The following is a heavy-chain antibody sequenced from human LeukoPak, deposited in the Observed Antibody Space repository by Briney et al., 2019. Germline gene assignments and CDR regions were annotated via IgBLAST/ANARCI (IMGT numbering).Heavy chain of an antibody. D-gene: IGHD5-18*01. CDR2: INWNGGST. CDR3: FTAMAENDY. CDR1: GFTFDDYG. V-gene: IGHV3-20*04. J-gene: IGHJ4*02. Sequence: GGSLRLSCAASGFTFDDYGMSWVRQAPGKGPEWVSGINWNGGSTGYADSVKGRFTISRDNAKNSLYLQMNSLRAEDMALYYCFTAMAENDYWGQGTLVTVSS.